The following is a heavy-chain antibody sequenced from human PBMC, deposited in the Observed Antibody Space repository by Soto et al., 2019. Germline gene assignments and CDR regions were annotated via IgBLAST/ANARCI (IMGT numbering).Heavy chain of an antibody. V-gene: IGHV4-59*01. J-gene: IGHJ4*02. D-gene: IGHD6-13*01. CDR2: IYYSGST. CDR3: ARAIRAAAGTQFDY. CDR1: GGSISSYY. Sequence: SETLSLTCTVSGGSISSYYWSWIRQPPGKGLEWIGYIYYSGSTNYNPSLKSRVTISVDTSKNQFSLKLSSVTAADTAVYYCARAIRAAAGTQFDYWGQGTLVTVSS.